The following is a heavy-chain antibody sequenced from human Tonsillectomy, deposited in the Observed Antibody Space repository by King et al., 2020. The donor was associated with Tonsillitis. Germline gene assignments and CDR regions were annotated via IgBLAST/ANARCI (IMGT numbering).Heavy chain of an antibody. V-gene: IGHV3-53*01. CDR1: GFTVSSNY. CDR2: IYSGGFT. J-gene: IGHJ3*01. D-gene: IGHD1-26*01. Sequence: EVQLVESGGGLIQPGGSLRLSCPASGFTVSSNYMSWVRQAPGKGLEWVSVIYSGGFTNYADSVKGRFTISRDNSKNTLYLQMNSLRAEDTAVYYCAREPFIVGATRAFDFWVQGTVVTVSS. CDR3: AREPFIVGATRAFDF.